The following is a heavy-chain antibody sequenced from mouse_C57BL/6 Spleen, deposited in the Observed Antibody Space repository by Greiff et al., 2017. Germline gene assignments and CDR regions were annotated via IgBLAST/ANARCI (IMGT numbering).Heavy chain of an antibody. D-gene: IGHD2-14*01. Sequence: EVMLVESGGGLVQPKGSLKLSCAASGFSFNTYAMNWVRQAPGKGLEWVARIRSKSNNYATYYADSVKDRFTISRDDSESMLYLQMNNLKTEDTAMYYCVRQGTGYFDVWGTGTTVTVSS. CDR1: GFSFNTYA. J-gene: IGHJ1*03. CDR3: VRQGTGYFDV. CDR2: IRSKSNNYAT. V-gene: IGHV10-1*01.